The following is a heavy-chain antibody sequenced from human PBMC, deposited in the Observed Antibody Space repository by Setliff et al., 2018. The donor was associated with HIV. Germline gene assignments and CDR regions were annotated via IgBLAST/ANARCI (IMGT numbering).Heavy chain of an antibody. J-gene: IGHJ4*02. CDR2: ISPKYGGT. V-gene: IGHV1-2*02. CDR3: ARQDIPTGYYLFDY. CDR1: GYSFSDYY. D-gene: IGHD3-9*01. Sequence: ASVKVSCKASGYSFSDYYIHWVRQAPGHGFQWMGWISPKYGGTNYAQNFQGRVTMTGDTSISTAYMELSSLGSDDTAVYFCARQDIPTGYYLFDYWGQGTQVTVSS.